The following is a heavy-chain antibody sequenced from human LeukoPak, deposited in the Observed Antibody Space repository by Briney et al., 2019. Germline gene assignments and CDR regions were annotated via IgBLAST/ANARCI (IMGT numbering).Heavy chain of an antibody. CDR3: ARVGAYYTYSFDY. D-gene: IGHD3-3*01. Sequence: GGSLRLSCAASGFTFRSYEMNWVRQAPGKGLEWVSYISTSGSTIYYADSVKGRFTISRDNAKNSLYLQMNSLRAEDTAVYYCARVGAYYTYSFDYWGQGTLVTVPS. CDR2: ISTSGSTI. CDR1: GFTFRSYE. J-gene: IGHJ4*02. V-gene: IGHV3-48*03.